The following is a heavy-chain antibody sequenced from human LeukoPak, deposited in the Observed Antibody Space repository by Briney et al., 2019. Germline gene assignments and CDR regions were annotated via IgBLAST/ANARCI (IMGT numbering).Heavy chain of an antibody. J-gene: IGHJ3*02. CDR3: AKDWGSGSYQPDAFDI. CDR1: GFTFSSYA. Sequence: GGSLRLSCAASGFTFSSYAMSWVRQAPGKGLEWVSAISGSGGSTYYADSVKGRFTISRDNSKNTLYLQMNSLRAEDTAVYYCAKDWGSGSYQPDAFDIWGQGTMVTVSS. V-gene: IGHV3-23*01. D-gene: IGHD1-26*01. CDR2: ISGSGGST.